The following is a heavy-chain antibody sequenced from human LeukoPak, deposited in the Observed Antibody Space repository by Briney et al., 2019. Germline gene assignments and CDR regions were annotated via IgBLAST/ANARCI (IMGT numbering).Heavy chain of an antibody. Sequence: ASVKVSCKASGYTFTGYYIHWVRQAPGQGLEWMGWINPNSGVTHYPQKFQGRVTMTRDTSIRTAYMEVSSLRSDDTAVYYCARGGIVVVPPDISHHEALHIWGQGTMVTVSS. J-gene: IGHJ3*02. V-gene: IGHV1-2*02. CDR3: ARGGIVVVPPDISHHEALHI. CDR2: INPNSGVT. D-gene: IGHD2-2*01. CDR1: GYTFTGYY.